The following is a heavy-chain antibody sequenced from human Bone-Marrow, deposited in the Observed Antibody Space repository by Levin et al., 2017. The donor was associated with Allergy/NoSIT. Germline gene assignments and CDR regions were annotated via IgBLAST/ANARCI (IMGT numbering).Heavy chain of an antibody. Sequence: GGSLRLSCKGSGDSFNTYWIGWVRQKPGEGLEWMGIIYPGDSDVVYSPSFQGQVTFSADKSASTVYLQWRRLKTSDTAMYYCARQAESSRRSSFDSWGQGTLVSVSS. J-gene: IGHJ4*02. CDR2: IYPGDSDV. D-gene: IGHD6-13*01. CDR3: ARQAESSRRSSFDS. V-gene: IGHV5-51*01. CDR1: GDSFNTYW.